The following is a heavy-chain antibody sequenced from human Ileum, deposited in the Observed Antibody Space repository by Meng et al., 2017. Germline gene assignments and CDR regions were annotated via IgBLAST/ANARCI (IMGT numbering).Heavy chain of an antibody. CDR1: GFTFSSYW. CDR2: IKGDGSEN. CDR3: LRDYAGL. V-gene: IGHV3-7*01. Sequence: ELQLVVSGGGLVQSGGFLRLSCAASGFTFSSYWMSWVRQAPGKGLEWVANIKGDGSENNYMDSVKGRFTISRDNAKNLVYLQMNNLRVEDAAVYYCLRDYAGLWGQGTLVTVSS. J-gene: IGHJ4*02. D-gene: IGHD3-16*01.